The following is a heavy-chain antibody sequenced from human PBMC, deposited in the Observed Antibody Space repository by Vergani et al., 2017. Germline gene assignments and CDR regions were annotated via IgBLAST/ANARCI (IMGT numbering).Heavy chain of an antibody. J-gene: IGHJ5*02. D-gene: IGHD2-2*01. CDR3: ARGRGVVVPASLRWFDP. CDR1: GGSFSGYY. V-gene: IGHV4-34*01. Sequence: QVQLQQWGAGLLKPSETLSLTCAVYGGSFSGYYWSWIRQPPGKGLEWIGEINHSGSTNYNPSLKSRFSIAVDTSKNQFSLMLSSVTAAYTAVDYCARGRGVVVPASLRWFDPWGQGTLVTVSS. CDR2: INHSGST.